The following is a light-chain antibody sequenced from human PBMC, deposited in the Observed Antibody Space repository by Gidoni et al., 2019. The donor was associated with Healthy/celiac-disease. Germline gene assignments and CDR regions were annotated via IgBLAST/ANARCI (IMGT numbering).Light chain of an antibody. CDR3: QQYGSSLWT. CDR2: GAS. V-gene: IGKV3-20*01. J-gene: IGKJ1*01. Sequence: EIVLTQSPGTLSLSPGERATLSCRASQSVSSSYLAWYQQKPGQAPRLLIYGASSRATGIPDRFSGSGSGTDFTLTISRLETEDLAGYYCQQYGSSLWTFXXXTKVEIK. CDR1: QSVSSSY.